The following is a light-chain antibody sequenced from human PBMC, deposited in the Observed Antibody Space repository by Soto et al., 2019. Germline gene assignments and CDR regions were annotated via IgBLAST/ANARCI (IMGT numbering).Light chain of an antibody. CDR1: QSVRSNY. CDR3: QQYGNSPYT. V-gene: IGKV3-20*01. CDR2: GAS. J-gene: IGKJ2*01. Sequence: EIVLTQSPGTVSLSPGERATLSCRASQSVRSNYLAWYQQKPGQAPRLLIYGASSRATGIPTRFSGSGSGTAFTLTISRLEPEDFATYYCQQYGNSPYTFGQGTRLEIK.